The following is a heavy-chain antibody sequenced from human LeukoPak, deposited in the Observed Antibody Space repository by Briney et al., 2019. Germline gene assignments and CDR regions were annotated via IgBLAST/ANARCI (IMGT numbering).Heavy chain of an antibody. V-gene: IGHV3-23*01. Sequence: PGGSLRLSCAASGFTFSSYAMSWVRQAPGKGLEWVSAISGSGGSTYYADSVKGRFTISRDNSKNTLYLQMNSLRAEDTAVYYCAKDTYYYDSSDYSVGYWGQGTLVTVSS. D-gene: IGHD3-22*01. CDR3: AKDTYYYDSSDYSVGY. CDR1: GFTFSSYA. CDR2: ISGSGGST. J-gene: IGHJ4*02.